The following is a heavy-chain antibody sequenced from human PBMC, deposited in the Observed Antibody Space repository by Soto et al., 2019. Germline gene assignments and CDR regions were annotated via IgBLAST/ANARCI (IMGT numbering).Heavy chain of an antibody. J-gene: IGHJ4*02. V-gene: IGHV3-15*01. CDR2: CRSRSAGGTV. CDR1: GITFSEAW. D-gene: IGHD3-9*01. CDR3: VTGFWF. Sequence: EVQLVESGGGLVKPGGSLRLSCVASGITFSEAWMNWVRQAPGKGLEWVGRCRSRSAGGTVDYAAPVKGRFTISRDESKNSQSLQMNSLITEDTDIYFCVTGFWFWGQGTLVTVSS.